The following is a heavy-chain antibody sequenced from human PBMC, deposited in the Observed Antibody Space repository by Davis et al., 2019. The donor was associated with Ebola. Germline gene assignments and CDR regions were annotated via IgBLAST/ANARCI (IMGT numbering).Heavy chain of an antibody. D-gene: IGHD6-13*01. Sequence: ASVKVSCKASGHTFNTYYIHWVRQAPGQGLEWMGIINPSVGSTTYAQKFQGRVTMTRDTSTSTAYMELSSLRSEDTAVYYCARDVGAAAGGDGDDYWGQGTLVTVSS. CDR3: ARDVGAAAGGDGDDY. V-gene: IGHV1-46*02. CDR1: GHTFNTYY. J-gene: IGHJ4*02. CDR2: INPSVGST.